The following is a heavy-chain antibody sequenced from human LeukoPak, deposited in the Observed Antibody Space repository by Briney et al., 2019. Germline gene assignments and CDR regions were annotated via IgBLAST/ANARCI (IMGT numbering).Heavy chain of an antibody. D-gene: IGHD5-18*01. Sequence: SETLSLTCTVSGGSISTFYWSWIRQPAGKGLEWIGRIYTSGSTNYNPSLKSRVTMSVDTSKNQVSLKLSSVTAADTAVYYCARDRPTNTDTNLFDPWGQGTLVTVSS. CDR2: IYTSGST. V-gene: IGHV4-4*07. CDR1: GGSISTFY. CDR3: ARDRPTNTDTNLFDP. J-gene: IGHJ5*02.